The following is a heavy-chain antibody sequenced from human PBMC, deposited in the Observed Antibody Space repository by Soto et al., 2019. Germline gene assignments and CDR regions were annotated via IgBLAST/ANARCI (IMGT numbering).Heavy chain of an antibody. D-gene: IGHD6-13*01. J-gene: IGHJ5*02. Sequence: GASVKVSCKASGYTFTSYGISWVRQDPGQGLEWMGWISAYNGNTNYAQKLQGRVTMTTDTSTSTAYMELRSLRSDDTAVYYCARDVSVAAAGTWFDPWGQGTLVTVSS. CDR1: GYTFTSYG. V-gene: IGHV1-18*01. CDR2: ISAYNGNT. CDR3: ARDVSVAAAGTWFDP.